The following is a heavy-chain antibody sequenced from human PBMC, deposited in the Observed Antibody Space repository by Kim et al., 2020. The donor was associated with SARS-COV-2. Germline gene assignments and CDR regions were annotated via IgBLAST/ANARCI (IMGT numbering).Heavy chain of an antibody. D-gene: IGHD2-15*01. J-gene: IGHJ4*02. CDR3: ARDPWYCSGCSCPYFDY. CDR2: ISYDGSNK. CDR1: GFTFSSYG. V-gene: IGHV3-33*05. Sequence: GGSLRLSCAASGFTFSSYGMHWVRQAPGKGLEWVAVISYDGSNKYYADSVKGRFTISRDNSKNTLYLQMNSLRAEDTAVYYCARDPWYCSGCSCPYFDYWGQGTLVTVSS.